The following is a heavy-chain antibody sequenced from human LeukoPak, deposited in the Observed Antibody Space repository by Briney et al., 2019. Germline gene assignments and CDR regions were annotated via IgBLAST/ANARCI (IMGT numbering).Heavy chain of an antibody. Sequence: GGSLRLPCAASGFTVSSNYMSWVRQAPVKGLEWVSVIYSGGSTYYADSVKGRFAISRDNSKNTLYLQMNSLRAEDTAVYYCARVRPYDYVWGSYRPSDYWGQGTLVTVSS. CDR2: IYSGGST. CDR1: GFTVSSNY. J-gene: IGHJ4*02. D-gene: IGHD3-16*02. V-gene: IGHV3-53*01. CDR3: ARVRPYDYVWGSYRPSDY.